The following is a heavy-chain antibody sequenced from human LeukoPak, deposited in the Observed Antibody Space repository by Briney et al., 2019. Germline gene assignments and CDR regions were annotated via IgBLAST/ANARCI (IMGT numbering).Heavy chain of an antibody. CDR2: ISYSGSA. CDR1: GGSINDYY. D-gene: IGHD2/OR15-2a*01. CDR3: AREAHYLGNWFDP. Sequence: PSETLSLTCTVSGGSINDYYWSWVRRPPGKGLEWIGYISYSGSANYNPSLKSRVTISLDTSKNQFSLKLSSVTAADTAVYYCAREAHYLGNWFDPWGQGTLVTVSS. J-gene: IGHJ5*02. V-gene: IGHV4-59*01.